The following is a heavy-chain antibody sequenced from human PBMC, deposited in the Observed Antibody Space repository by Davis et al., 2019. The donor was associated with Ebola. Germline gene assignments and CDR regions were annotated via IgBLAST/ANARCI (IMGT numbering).Heavy chain of an antibody. Sequence: GESLKISCAASGFTFSSYAMSWVRQAPGKGLEWVSAISGSGGSTYYADSVKGRFTISRDNSKNTLYLQMNSLRAEDTAVYYCAKIGGSYGEFDYWGQGTLVTVSS. D-gene: IGHD4-17*01. V-gene: IGHV3-23*01. CDR2: ISGSGGST. CDR3: AKIGGSYGEFDY. CDR1: GFTFSSYA. J-gene: IGHJ4*02.